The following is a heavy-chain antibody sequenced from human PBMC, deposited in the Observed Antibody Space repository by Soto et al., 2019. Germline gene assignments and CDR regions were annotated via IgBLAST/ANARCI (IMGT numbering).Heavy chain of an antibody. CDR3: AKCGIAAAGTFFDY. J-gene: IGHJ4*02. CDR1: GFTFSSYA. Sequence: WGSLRLSCAASGFTFSSYAMSWVGQATGKGLEWLSGISGSGGSTYYADSVKGRFTISRDNSKNTLYLQMNSLRAEDTAVYYYAKCGIAAAGTFFDYWGQGTLVTVSS. V-gene: IGHV3-23*01. D-gene: IGHD6-13*01. CDR2: ISGSGGST.